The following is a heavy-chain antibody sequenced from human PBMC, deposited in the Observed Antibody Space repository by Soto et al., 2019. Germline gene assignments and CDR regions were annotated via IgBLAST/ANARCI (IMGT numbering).Heavy chain of an antibody. CDR2: ISSSSSYI. Sequence: GGSLRLSCAASGFTFSSYSMNWVRQAPGKGLEWVSSISSSSSYIYYADSVKGRFTISRDNAKNSLYLQMNSLRAEDTAVYYCARDREYCSGGSCYVPLEAQYFQHWGQGTLVTVSS. CDR3: ARDREYCSGGSCYVPLEAQYFQH. D-gene: IGHD2-15*01. CDR1: GFTFSSYS. V-gene: IGHV3-21*01. J-gene: IGHJ1*01.